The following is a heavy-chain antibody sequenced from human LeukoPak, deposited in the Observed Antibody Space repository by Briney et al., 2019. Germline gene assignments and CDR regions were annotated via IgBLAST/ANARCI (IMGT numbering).Heavy chain of an antibody. J-gene: IGHJ4*02. V-gene: IGHV3-23*01. CDR2: ISGSGSTT. Sequence: PGGSLRLSCAASGFTFRNYAMSWVRQAPGKGLEWVSGISGSGSTTYYADSVKGRFTISRDNSKNTLSLQMNSLRAEDTAVYYCAKEGWQRVDYWGQGTLVTVSS. CDR1: GFTFRNYA. CDR3: AKEGWQRVDY. D-gene: IGHD5-12*01.